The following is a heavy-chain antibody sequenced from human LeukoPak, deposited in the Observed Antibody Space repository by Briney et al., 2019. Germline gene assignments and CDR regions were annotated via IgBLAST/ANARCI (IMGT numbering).Heavy chain of an antibody. CDR1: GGSFSGYY. CDR3: ARLGYFDL. Sequence: PSETLSLTCAVYGGSFSGYYWSWFRQPPGKGLEWIGEINHSGSTNYNPSLKSRVTISVDTSKNQFSLKLSSVTAADTAVYYCARLGYFDLWGRGTLVTVSS. J-gene: IGHJ2*01. V-gene: IGHV4-34*01. CDR2: INHSGST.